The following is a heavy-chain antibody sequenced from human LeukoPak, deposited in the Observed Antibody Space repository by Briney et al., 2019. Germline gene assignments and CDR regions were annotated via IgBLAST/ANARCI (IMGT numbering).Heavy chain of an antibody. CDR1: GYTFSSYG. CDR3: ARETASGYLVFDF. D-gene: IGHD3-3*01. V-gene: IGHV1-18*01. Sequence: ASVKVSCKTSGYTFSSYGITWVRQAPGQGLEWMGWISAYGHTKLARNLQARVTVTIATSTTTAYMELRSRSSDDTAVYFCARETASGYLVFDFWGQGTLITVSS. J-gene: IGHJ4*02. CDR2: ISAYGHT.